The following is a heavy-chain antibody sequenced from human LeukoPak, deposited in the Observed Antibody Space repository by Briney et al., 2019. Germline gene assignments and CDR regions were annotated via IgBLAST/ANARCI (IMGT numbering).Heavy chain of an antibody. CDR1: GGSFSGYY. V-gene: IGHV4-34*01. J-gene: IGHJ6*03. D-gene: IGHD3-3*01. Sequence: SETLSLTCAVYGGSFSGYYWSWIRQPPGKGLEWIGEINHSGGTDCNPSLKSRVTISVDTSKKHFSLRLNSVTAADTAVYYCARHSGSGYYYYYYYMDVWGKGTTVTISS. CDR2: INHSGGT. CDR3: ARHSGSGYYYYYYYMDV.